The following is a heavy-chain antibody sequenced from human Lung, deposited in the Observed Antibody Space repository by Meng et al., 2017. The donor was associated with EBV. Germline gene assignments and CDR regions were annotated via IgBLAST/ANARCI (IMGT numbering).Heavy chain of an antibody. CDR3: GRDQGRQLMNH. CDR1: GDSISSDIW. J-gene: IGHJ4*02. CDR2: VYHRGDT. Sequence: QLEGSAPVLVKPSGTLPRTCHVSGDSISSDIWWSWVRQPPGKGLEWIGEVYHRGDTNYNPSLRSRVVISVDRSKNQFSLNLSSVTAADTAVYYCGRDQGRQLMNHWGQGTLVTVSS. V-gene: IGHV4-4*02. D-gene: IGHD1-1*01.